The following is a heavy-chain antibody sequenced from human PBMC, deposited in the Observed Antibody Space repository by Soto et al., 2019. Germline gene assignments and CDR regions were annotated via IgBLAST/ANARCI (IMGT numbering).Heavy chain of an antibody. J-gene: IGHJ3*01. D-gene: IGHD1-1*01. V-gene: IGHV4-34*01. Sequence: QVQLQQWGAGLLKPSETLSLTCAVYGGFVTSGSYYGSWLRQPPGKGLEWIGDMSHSGGTHFNPSLKSRVTISVDTSKNQFTLKMSSVTAADTALYYCARVERGTATTVVAAFDLWGPGTMVTVSS. CDR1: GGFVTSGSYY. CDR3: ARVERGTATTVVAAFDL. CDR2: MSHSGGT.